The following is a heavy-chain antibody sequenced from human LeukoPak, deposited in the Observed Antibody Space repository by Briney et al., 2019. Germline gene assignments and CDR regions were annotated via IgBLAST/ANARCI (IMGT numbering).Heavy chain of an antibody. V-gene: IGHV1-69*04. D-gene: IGHD2-15*01. CDR1: GGTFNSYA. Sequence: GASVTVSFKASGGTFNSYAVNWVRQAPGQGLEWMGRIIPILGIAHSAQDFQGRVTITADKTTGTVYMEFNSLRSEDTAMYYCAKDNSGYISTSTGPTHYGMDVWGQGTTVTVSS. CDR2: IIPILGIA. CDR3: AKDNSGYISTSTGPTHYGMDV. J-gene: IGHJ6*02.